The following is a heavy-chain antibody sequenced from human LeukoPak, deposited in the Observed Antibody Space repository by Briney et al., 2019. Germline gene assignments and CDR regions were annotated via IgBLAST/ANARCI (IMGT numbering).Heavy chain of an antibody. J-gene: IGHJ5*02. CDR3: ARGKSSGDWRGVPWQQLVGRNWFDP. CDR2: INPSGGST. D-gene: IGHD6-13*01. Sequence: ASVKVSCKASGYTFTSYYMHWVRQAPGQGLEWMGIINPSGGSTSYAQKFQGRVTMTRDTSTSTVYMELSNLRSEDTAVYYCARGKSSGDWRGVPWQQLVGRNWFDPWGQGTLVTVSS. CDR1: GYTFTSYY. V-gene: IGHV1-46*01.